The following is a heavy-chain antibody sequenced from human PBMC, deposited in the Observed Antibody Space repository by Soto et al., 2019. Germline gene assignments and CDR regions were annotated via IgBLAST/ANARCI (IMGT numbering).Heavy chain of an antibody. CDR2: ISAYNGNT. CDR1: GYTFTSYG. J-gene: IGHJ4*02. CDR3: ARDPAIGMNDY. V-gene: IGHV1-18*01. D-gene: IGHD1-20*01. Sequence: QVQLVQSGDEVKKPGASVKGSCKASGYTFTSYGISWMRQAPGQGVEWMGWISAYNGNTKYAQKLQGRVTMTTDTSTSTAYMELRSLRSDDTAVYYCARDPAIGMNDYWGQGTLVTVSS.